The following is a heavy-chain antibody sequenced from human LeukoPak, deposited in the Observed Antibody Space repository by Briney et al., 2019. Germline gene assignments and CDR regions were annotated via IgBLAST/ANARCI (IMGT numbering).Heavy chain of an antibody. CDR1: GSYW. Sequence: GGSLRLSCAASGSYWMHWVRQAPGKGLVWVSHINSDGSWTSYADSVKGRFTISKDNARNTVYLQMNNLRAEDTAVYYCVSFYETYWGRGTLVTVSS. V-gene: IGHV3-74*01. J-gene: IGHJ4*02. CDR2: INSDGSWT. D-gene: IGHD2/OR15-2a*01. CDR3: VSFYETY.